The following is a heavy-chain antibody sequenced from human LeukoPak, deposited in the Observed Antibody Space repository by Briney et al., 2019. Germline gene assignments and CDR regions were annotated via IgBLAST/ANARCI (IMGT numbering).Heavy chain of an antibody. J-gene: IGHJ6*02. CDR3: ARDTAGDYSYYHGMDV. Sequence: PSETLSLTCTVSGDSIYSGDYYWSWIRPPPGTGLEWIGYIYYSGSTYYNPSLKSRVTISIDTSKNQFSLKLRSVTAADTAAYFCARDTAGDYSYYHGMDVWGQGTTVTVSS. CDR2: IYYSGST. CDR1: GDSIYSGDYY. V-gene: IGHV4-30-4*08. D-gene: IGHD5-18*01.